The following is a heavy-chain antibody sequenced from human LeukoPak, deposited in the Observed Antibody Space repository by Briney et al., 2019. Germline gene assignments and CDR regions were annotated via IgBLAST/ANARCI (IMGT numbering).Heavy chain of an antibody. CDR2: IYPGDSDT. CDR1: GYTFTNYW. V-gene: IGHV5-51*01. J-gene: IGHJ4*02. Sequence: GESLKISCKASGYTFTNYWIAWVRQMPGKGLEWMGMIYPGDSDTRYGPSLQGHVTISADKSITTAYLQWSSLKASDTAIYYCARHIGLTTRYFDYWGQGTVVTVSS. CDR3: ARHIGLTTRYFDY. D-gene: IGHD4/OR15-4a*01.